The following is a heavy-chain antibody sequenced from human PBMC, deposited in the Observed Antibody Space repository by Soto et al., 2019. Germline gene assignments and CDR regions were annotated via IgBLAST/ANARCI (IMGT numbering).Heavy chain of an antibody. V-gene: IGHV2-5*02. CDR3: AHSLWANDAFDI. CDR2: IYWDDDK. J-gene: IGHJ3*02. CDR1: GFSLSTSGVG. Sequence: QITLKESGPTLVKPTQTLTLTCTFSGFSLSTSGVGVGWIRQPPGKALEWLALIYWDDDKRYSPSLKRRLTITKNISKNQVVLTMTNMDPVDTATYYCAHSLWANDAFDIWGQGTMFDVSS. D-gene: IGHD2-21*01.